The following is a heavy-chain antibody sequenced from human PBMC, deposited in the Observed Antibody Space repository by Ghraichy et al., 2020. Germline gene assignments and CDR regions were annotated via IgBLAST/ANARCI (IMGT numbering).Heavy chain of an antibody. CDR2: IKQDGSDK. CDR1: GFTFSNHW. CDR3: VRGGGSFDI. V-gene: IGHV3-7*03. Sequence: GSLRLSCAASGFTFSNHWMSWVRQAPEKGLEWVANIKQDGSDKYYVDSVKGRFTISRDNAENSLYLQMNSLRAEDTAMYYCVRGGGSFDIWGQGTLVTVSS. J-gene: IGHJ3*02.